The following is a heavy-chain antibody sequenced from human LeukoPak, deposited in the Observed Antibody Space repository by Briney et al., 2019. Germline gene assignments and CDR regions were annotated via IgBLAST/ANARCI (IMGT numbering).Heavy chain of an antibody. CDR2: IYYSGST. J-gene: IGHJ4*02. Sequence: SETLSLTCTVSGGSISSYYWSWIRQPPGKGLEWIGYIYYSGSTNCNPSVKSRVAMSVDTSKKQFSLKLSSLTAADTAVYYCARRWELLFDYWGQGTLVTVSS. CDR1: GGSISSYY. CDR3: ARRWELLFDY. V-gene: IGHV4-59*01. D-gene: IGHD1-26*01.